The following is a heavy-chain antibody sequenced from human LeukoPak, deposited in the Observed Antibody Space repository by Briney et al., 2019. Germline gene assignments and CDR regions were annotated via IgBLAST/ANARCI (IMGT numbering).Heavy chain of an antibody. J-gene: IGHJ3*01. Sequence: GGSLRLSCAASGFTVSSYGMSWVRQAPGKGLEWVSAFSATDGSAQYAESVRGRFTISRDNSKNSLYLQMNSLRDEDTAVYFCAKARIAAAGTGAFDVWGQGTMVTVSS. CDR2: FSATDGSA. V-gene: IGHV3-23*01. CDR3: AKARIAAAGTGAFDV. D-gene: IGHD6-13*01. CDR1: GFTVSSYG.